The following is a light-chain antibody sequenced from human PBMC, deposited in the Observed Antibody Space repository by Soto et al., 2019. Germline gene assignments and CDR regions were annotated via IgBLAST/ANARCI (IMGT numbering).Light chain of an antibody. CDR2: DAS. J-gene: IGKJ1*01. Sequence: EIVLTQSPATLSLSPGERATLSCRASQSVSSYLAWYQQKPGQAPRLLIYDASNRATGIPARFSGSGSGTDFTPTISSLEPEEFAVYYCQQRSNWPLTFGQGTKVEIK. CDR3: QQRSNWPLT. V-gene: IGKV3-11*01. CDR1: QSVSSY.